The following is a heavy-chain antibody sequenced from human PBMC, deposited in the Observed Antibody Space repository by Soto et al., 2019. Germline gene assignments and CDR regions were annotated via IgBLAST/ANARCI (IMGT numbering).Heavy chain of an antibody. CDR3: ARDRYYYNSSGYYRHFDY. CDR1: GDSISSSSYY. Sequence: PSETLSLTCTVSGDSISSSSYYWNWVRQAPGKGLEWLGYIYYSGSTFYNKSLKSRLTISVDTSNNQFSLNLRSATAADTAIYYCARDRYYYNSSGYYRHFDYWGQGALVTVSS. CDR2: IYYSGST. D-gene: IGHD3-22*01. J-gene: IGHJ4*02. V-gene: IGHV4-31*03.